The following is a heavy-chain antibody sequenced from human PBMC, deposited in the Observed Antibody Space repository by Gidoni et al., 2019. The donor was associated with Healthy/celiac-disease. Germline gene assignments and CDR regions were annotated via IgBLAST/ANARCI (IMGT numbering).Heavy chain of an antibody. Sequence: QVQLVQSGAEVKKPGSSVKVSCKASGGTFSSYAISWVRQAPGQGLEWMGRTIPILGIANYAQKFQGRVTITADKSTSTAYMELSSLRSEDTAVYYCARELLSVDTAMVAVCWFDPWGQGTLVTVSS. CDR2: TIPILGIA. J-gene: IGHJ5*02. CDR1: GGTFSSYA. D-gene: IGHD5-18*01. V-gene: IGHV1-69*09. CDR3: ARELLSVDTAMVAVCWFDP.